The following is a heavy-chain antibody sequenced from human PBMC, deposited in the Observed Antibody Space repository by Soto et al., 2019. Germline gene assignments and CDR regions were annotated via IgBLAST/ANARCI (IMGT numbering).Heavy chain of an antibody. CDR3: AADYGDYAYYGMDV. Sequence: SVKVSCKASGFTFTISAMQWVRQARGQRLEWIGWIVVGSGNTNYAQKFQEIVTITRDMSTSTAYMELSSLRSEDTVVYYCAADYGDYAYYGMDVWVQGTTVTVSS. J-gene: IGHJ6*02. V-gene: IGHV1-58*02. D-gene: IGHD4-17*01. CDR2: IVVGSGNT. CDR1: GFTFTISA.